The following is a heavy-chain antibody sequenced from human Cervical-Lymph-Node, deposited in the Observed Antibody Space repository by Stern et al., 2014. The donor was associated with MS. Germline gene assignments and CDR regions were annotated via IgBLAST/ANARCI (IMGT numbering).Heavy chain of an antibody. CDR3: ARGIVTNRPASTLHNLFDP. CDR1: GGKFSSSFA. D-gene: IGHD4-17*01. CDR2: IIPIIGLA. J-gene: IGHJ5*02. V-gene: IGHV1-69*04. Sequence: VQLVESGAEVKKPGSSGNVSCQASGGKFSSSFAVSWVRQAPGQGLEWMGRIIPIIGLANYAQKFETRLTITADRSTSTVYMALSSLTSDDTALYYCARGIVTNRPASTLHNLFDPWGQGTLVTVSS.